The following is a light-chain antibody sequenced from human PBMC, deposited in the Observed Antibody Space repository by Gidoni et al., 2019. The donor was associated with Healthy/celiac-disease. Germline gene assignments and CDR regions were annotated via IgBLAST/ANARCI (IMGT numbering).Light chain of an antibody. V-gene: IGLV1-47*01. J-gene: IGLJ2*01. CDR1: SSNIGSNY. CDR2: RNN. CDR3: AAWDDSLSGVV. Sequence: QSALPQQPSASATPGQRVSISCSGSSSNIGSNYVSWYQQLPGTAPKLLIYRNNQRPSGVPDRFSGSKSGTSASLAISGLRSEDEADYYCAAWDDSLSGVVFGGGTKLTVL.